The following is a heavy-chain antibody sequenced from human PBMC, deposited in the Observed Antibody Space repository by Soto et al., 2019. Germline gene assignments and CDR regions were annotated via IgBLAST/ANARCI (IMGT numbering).Heavy chain of an antibody. CDR1: GFTFDDYA. CDR3: AKGVTAYSSGWYVYYFDY. Sequence: EVQLVESGGGLVQPGRSLRLSCAASGFTFDDYAMHWVRQAPGKGLEWVSGISWNSGSIGYADSVKGRFTISRDNAKNSLYLQMHSLRAEDTALYYCAKGVTAYSSGWYVYYFDYWGQGTLVTVSS. J-gene: IGHJ4*02. V-gene: IGHV3-9*01. D-gene: IGHD6-19*01. CDR2: ISWNSGSI.